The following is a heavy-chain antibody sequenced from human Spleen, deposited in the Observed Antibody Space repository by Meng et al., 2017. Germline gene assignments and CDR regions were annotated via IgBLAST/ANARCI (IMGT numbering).Heavy chain of an antibody. CDR1: GFIFSGAC. J-gene: IGHJ4*02. CDR3: AREVGATDH. V-gene: IGHV3-69-1*01. CDR2: TSSSTT. Sequence: EVQRVEPGGGLVKPGGSLGLSCAASGFIFSGACMSWVRQAPGKGLEWVSSTSSSTTYADSVRGRFTISRDNAENTLYLQMNSLRVEDTAVYSCAREVGATDHWGQGTLVTVSS. D-gene: IGHD1-26*01.